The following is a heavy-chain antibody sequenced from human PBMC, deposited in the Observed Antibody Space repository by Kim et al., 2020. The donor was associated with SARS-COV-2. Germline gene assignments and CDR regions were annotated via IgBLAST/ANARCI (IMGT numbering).Heavy chain of an antibody. D-gene: IGHD6-13*01. J-gene: IGHJ6*02. Sequence: SVKGRFTISRDNAKNSLYLQMNSLRAEDTAVYYCARGVFSSYYYYYGMDVWGQGTTVTVSS. V-gene: IGHV3-21*01. CDR3: ARGVFSSYYYYYGMDV.